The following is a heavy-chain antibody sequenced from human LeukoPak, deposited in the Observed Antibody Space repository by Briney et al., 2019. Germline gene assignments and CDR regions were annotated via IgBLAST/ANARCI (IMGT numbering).Heavy chain of an antibody. CDR2: FDPEDGET. V-gene: IGHV1-24*01. CDR3: ATADMTTVTTGYSS. J-gene: IGHJ4*02. Sequence: GASLKVSCKVSGYTLTELSMHWVRHAPGKGLEWMGGFDPEDGETIYAQKFQGRVTMTEDTSTDTAYMELSSLRSEDTAVYYCATADMTTVTTGYSSWGQGTLVTVSS. CDR1: GYTLTELS. D-gene: IGHD4-17*01.